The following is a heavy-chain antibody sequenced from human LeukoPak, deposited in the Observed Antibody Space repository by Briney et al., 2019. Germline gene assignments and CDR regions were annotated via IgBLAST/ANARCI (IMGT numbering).Heavy chain of an antibody. CDR2: INPNSGRT. CDR1: GYTFTGYY. J-gene: IGHJ4*02. CDR3: ARVPSLVLRFLEWYYFDY. D-gene: IGHD3-3*01. V-gene: IGHV1-2*02. Sequence: ASVKVSCKASGYTFTGYYMHWVRQAPGQGLEWMGWINPNSGRTNYAQKFQGRVTMTRDTSISTAYMELSRLRSDDTAVYYCARVPSLVLRFLEWYYFDYWGQGTLVTVSS.